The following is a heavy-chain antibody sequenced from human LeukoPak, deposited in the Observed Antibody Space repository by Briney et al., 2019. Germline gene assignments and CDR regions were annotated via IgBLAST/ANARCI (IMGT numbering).Heavy chain of an antibody. CDR3: ARDKGDYDTSGSLFVF. Sequence: GGSLRLSCAASGFTFSRYWMSWVRQAPRKGLERVANIKVDGSEKYYVDSVKGRFTISRDNAKNSLFLQMNSLRAEDTAVYYCARDKGDYDTSGSLFVFGGQGTLVTVSS. D-gene: IGHD3-22*01. CDR1: GFTFSRYW. V-gene: IGHV3-7*03. J-gene: IGHJ4*02. CDR2: IKVDGSEK.